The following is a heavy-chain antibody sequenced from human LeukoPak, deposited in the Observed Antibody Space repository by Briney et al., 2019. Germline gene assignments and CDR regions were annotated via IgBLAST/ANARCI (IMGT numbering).Heavy chain of an antibody. J-gene: IGHJ2*01. CDR1: GFTFSSYE. V-gene: IGHV3-48*03. Sequence: GGPLRLSCAASGFTFSSYEMNWVRQAPGKGLEWVSYISSSSATISYADSVKGRFTISRDNAKNSVYLHMNSLRAEDTGLYYCARTVDALVTSSYWYFDLWGRGTLVTVSS. CDR3: ARTVDALVTSSYWYFDL. D-gene: IGHD4-17*01. CDR2: ISSSSATI.